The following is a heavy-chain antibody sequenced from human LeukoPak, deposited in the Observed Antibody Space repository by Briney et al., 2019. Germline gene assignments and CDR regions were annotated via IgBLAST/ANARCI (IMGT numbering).Heavy chain of an antibody. CDR3: ARDPTLYDYVYRAFDI. J-gene: IGHJ3*02. Sequence: SSETLSLTCTVSGGSISSGSYYWSWIRQPAGKGLEWIGRIYTSGSTNYNPSLKSRVTISVDTSKNQFSLKLSSVTAADTAVYYCARDPTLYDYVYRAFDIWGQGTMVTVSS. V-gene: IGHV4-61*02. CDR1: GGSISSGSYY. CDR2: IYTSGST. D-gene: IGHD3-16*01.